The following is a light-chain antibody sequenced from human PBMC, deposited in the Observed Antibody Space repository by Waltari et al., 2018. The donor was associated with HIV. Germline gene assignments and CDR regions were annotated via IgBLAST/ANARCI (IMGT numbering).Light chain of an antibody. CDR2: EVV. V-gene: IGLV2-18*02. CDR1: SSDVGSYTR. Sequence: QSALTQPPSVSGSPGQTVTISCSGTSSDVGSYTRVSWYKQPPGTAPKVIIYEVVNRPSGVPDRFSGSKSGNTASLIISGLQAEDEADFYCSSYTSDSTWVFGGGTKLTVL. J-gene: IGLJ2*01. CDR3: SSYTSDSTWV.